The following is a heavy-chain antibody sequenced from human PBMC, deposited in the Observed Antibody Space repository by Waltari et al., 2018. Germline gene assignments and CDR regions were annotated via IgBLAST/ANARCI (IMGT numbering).Heavy chain of an antibody. Sequence: EVQLEESGGGLVQPGKSLRLSCLASGFPFDAFAMHWVRQTPGGGLEWVSGINWNTKKIAYADSVKGRFTISRDNAKNSLDLEMSSLRLEDTALYYCARDIAIVPSGSLDYWGQGTLVVVSS. J-gene: IGHJ4*02. CDR3: ARDIAIVPSGSLDY. CDR2: INWNTKKI. V-gene: IGHV3-9*01. CDR1: GFPFDAFA. D-gene: IGHD5-18*01.